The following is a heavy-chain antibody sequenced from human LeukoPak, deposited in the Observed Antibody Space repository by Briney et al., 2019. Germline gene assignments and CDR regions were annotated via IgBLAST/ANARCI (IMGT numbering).Heavy chain of an antibody. Sequence: PSQTLSLTCTVSGGSISSGGYYWSWIRQHPGKGLEWIGYIYYSGSTYYNPSLKSRVTISVDTSKNQFSLKLSSVTAADTAVYYCARVPPLQYAFDILGQGTMVTVSS. CDR1: GGSISSGGYY. J-gene: IGHJ3*02. V-gene: IGHV4-31*03. CDR2: IYYSGST. CDR3: ARVPPLQYAFDI. D-gene: IGHD4-11*01.